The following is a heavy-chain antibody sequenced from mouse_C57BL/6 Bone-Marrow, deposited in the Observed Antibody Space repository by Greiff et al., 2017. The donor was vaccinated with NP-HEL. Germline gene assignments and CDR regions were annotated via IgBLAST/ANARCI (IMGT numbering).Heavy chain of an antibody. CDR1: GYTFTSYW. CDR2: IYPGSGST. Sequence: QVQLQQPGAELVKPGASVKMSCKASGYTFTSYWITWVKQRPGQGLEWIGDIYPGSGSTNYNEKFKSKATLTVDTSSSTAYMQLSSLTSEDSAVYYCARESRPIYYGNSYAMDYWGQGTPVTVSS. CDR3: ARESRPIYYGNSYAMDY. J-gene: IGHJ4*01. V-gene: IGHV1-55*01. D-gene: IGHD2-1*01.